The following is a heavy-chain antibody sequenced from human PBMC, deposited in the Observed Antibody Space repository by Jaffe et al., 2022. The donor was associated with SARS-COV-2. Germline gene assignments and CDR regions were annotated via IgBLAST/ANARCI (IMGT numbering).Heavy chain of an antibody. CDR1: GFRLETYV. V-gene: IGHV3-23*01. CDR2: ISGSGGSI. CDR3: ATDRPVGPRKDGWKCN. J-gene: IGHJ4*02. Sequence: EVQLLESGGGLVQPGGSLRLSCAASGFRLETYVMSWVRQAPGKGPEWVSAISGSGGSIYYADSVKGRFTVSRDNSKNTLYLQMNSLGVDDTAVYYCATDRPVGPRKDGWKCNWGQGTLVTVSS. D-gene: IGHD6-19*01.